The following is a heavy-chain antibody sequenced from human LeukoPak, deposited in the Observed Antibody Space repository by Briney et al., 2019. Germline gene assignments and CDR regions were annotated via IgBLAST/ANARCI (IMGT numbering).Heavy chain of an antibody. D-gene: IGHD5-12*01. J-gene: IGHJ6*03. CDR2: IRYDGSNK. Sequence: GGSLRLSCAASGFTFSSYGMHWVRQAPGKGLEWVAFIRYDGSNKYYADSVKGRFTISRDNSKNTLYLQMNSLRAEDTAAYYCAKDGESGYDDYYYYYMDVWGKGTTVTISS. CDR1: GFTFSSYG. V-gene: IGHV3-30*02. CDR3: AKDGESGYDDYYYYYMDV.